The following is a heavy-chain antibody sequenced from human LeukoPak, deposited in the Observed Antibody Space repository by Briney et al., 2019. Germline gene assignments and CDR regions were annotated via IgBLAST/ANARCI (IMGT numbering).Heavy chain of an antibody. CDR2: ISGSGGST. J-gene: IGHJ4*02. V-gene: IGHV3-23*01. CDR3: AKNEQQLTYYFDY. D-gene: IGHD6-13*01. Sequence: GGSLRLSCAASGFTFSSYAMSWVRQAPGKGLDWVSAISGSGGSTYYADSVKGRFTISRDNSKNTLYLQMNSLRAEDTAVYYFAKNEQQLTYYFDYWGQGTLVTVSS. CDR1: GFTFSSYA.